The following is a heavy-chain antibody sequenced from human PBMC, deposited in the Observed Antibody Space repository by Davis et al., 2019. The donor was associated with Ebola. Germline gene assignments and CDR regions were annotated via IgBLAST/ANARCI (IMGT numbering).Heavy chain of an antibody. D-gene: IGHD1-26*01. V-gene: IGHV3-21*01. J-gene: IGHJ4*02. CDR2: ISSSSSYI. CDR3: ARERAIVYFDY. Sequence: GESLKISCAASGFTFSSYSMNWVRQAPGKGLEWVSSISSSSSYIYYADSVKGRFTISRDNAKNSLYLQMNSLRAEDTAVYYCARERAIVYFDYWGQGTLVTVSS. CDR1: GFTFSSYS.